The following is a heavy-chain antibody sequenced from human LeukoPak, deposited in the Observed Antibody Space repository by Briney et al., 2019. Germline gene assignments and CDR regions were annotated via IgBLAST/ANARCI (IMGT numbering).Heavy chain of an antibody. D-gene: IGHD2-8*01. CDR3: AKELYGNPSGY. V-gene: IGHV3-23*01. J-gene: IGHJ4*02. Sequence: GGSLRLSCAASGFTLRSSAMSWVRQAPGKGLEWVSAISGDGGTISYAASVRGRFTISRDNAKNTLFLQMSSLRAGDTALYYCAKELYGNPSGYWGQGTRVTVSS. CDR1: GFTLRSSA. CDR2: ISGDGGTI.